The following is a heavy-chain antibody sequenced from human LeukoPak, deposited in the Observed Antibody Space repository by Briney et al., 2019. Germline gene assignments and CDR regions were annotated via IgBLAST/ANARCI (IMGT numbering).Heavy chain of an antibody. D-gene: IGHD6-19*01. J-gene: IGHJ3*02. CDR2: IYSGGIT. Sequence: GGSLRLSCAASGFTVSSNYMSWVRQAPGKGLEWVSVIYSGGITYYADSVKGRFTISRDNAKNTLYLQMNSLRAEDTAVYYFARGSLEGRGWNPGDAFDIWGQGPMVTVSS. V-gene: IGHV3-53*01. CDR3: ARGSLEGRGWNPGDAFDI. CDR1: GFTVSSNY.